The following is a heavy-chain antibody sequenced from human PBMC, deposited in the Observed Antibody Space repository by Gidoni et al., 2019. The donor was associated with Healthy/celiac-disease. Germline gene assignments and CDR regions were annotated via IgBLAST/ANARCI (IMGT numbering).Heavy chain of an antibody. CDR3: ARGGVTTSPGLYYYYGMDV. Sequence: QLQLVQSGAEVKKPGSSVTVSFKASVVTFSSSSISWVRPAPGKGLEWMGGIIPIFGTANYAQKFQGRVTIKADESTSTAYMELSSLRSEDTAVYYCARGGVTTSPGLYYYYGMDVWGQGTTVTVSS. J-gene: IGHJ6*02. V-gene: IGHV1-69*01. D-gene: IGHD4-4*01. CDR2: IIPIFGTA. CDR1: VVTFSSSS.